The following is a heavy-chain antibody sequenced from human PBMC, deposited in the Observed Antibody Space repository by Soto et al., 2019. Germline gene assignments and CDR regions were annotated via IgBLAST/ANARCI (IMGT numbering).Heavy chain of an antibody. CDR3: ARARGSWYSSSWYFDY. Sequence: GGSLRLSCAASGFTFSSYAMHWVRQAPGKGLEYVSAISSNGGSTYYANSVKGRFTISRDNSKNTLYLQMGSLRAEDMAVYYCARARGSWYSSSWYFDYGGRETLVTVSS. D-gene: IGHD6-13*01. J-gene: IGHJ4*02. CDR1: GFTFSSYA. V-gene: IGHV3-64*01. CDR2: ISSNGGST.